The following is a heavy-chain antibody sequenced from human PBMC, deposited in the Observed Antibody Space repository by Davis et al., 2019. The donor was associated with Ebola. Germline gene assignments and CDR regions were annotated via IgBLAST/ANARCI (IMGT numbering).Heavy chain of an antibody. D-gene: IGHD3-3*01. J-gene: IGHJ6*04. V-gene: IGHV3-33*01. CDR1: GFTFSSYG. Sequence: GESLKISCAASGFTFSSYGMHWVRQAPGKGLEWVAVIWYDGSNKYYADSVKGRFTISRDNSKNTLYLQMNSLRAEDTAVYYCARDFTFSTIFGVVTNTVYYYGMDVWGKGTTVTVSS. CDR2: IWYDGSNK. CDR3: ARDFTFSTIFGVVTNTVYYYGMDV.